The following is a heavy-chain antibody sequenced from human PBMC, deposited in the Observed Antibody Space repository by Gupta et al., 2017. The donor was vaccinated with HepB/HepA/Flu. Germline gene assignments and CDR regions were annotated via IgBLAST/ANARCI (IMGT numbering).Heavy chain of an antibody. CDR1: GFTFVDYA. CDR2: ISWNSGSM. J-gene: IGHJ4*02. V-gene: IGHV3-9*03. D-gene: IGHD3-3*01. CDR3: TKSPGGDFWSGPADY. Sequence: VQLVESGGGLVQPGRSLRLPCAAPGFTFVDYALPWRRQAPGKGLEWVSGISWNSGSMGYADSGKGRFTISRDNAKNSLYLQMNSLRTEDMALYYCTKSPGGDFWSGPADYWGQGTLVTVSS.